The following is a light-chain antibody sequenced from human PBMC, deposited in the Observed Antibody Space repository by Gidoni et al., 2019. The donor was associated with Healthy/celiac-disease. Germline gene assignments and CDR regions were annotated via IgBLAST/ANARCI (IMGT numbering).Light chain of an antibody. V-gene: IGLV1-44*01. CDR3: AAWDDSLNGPV. CDR2: SNN. CDR1: SSNIGSNT. Sequence: QSVLTQPHSASGTPGQRVTISCSGSSSNIGSNTVNLYQQLPGTAPKLLIYSNNQPPSGVPDRFSGSKSGTSASLATSGLQSEDEADYYCAAWDDSLNGPVFGGGTKLTVL. J-gene: IGLJ3*02.